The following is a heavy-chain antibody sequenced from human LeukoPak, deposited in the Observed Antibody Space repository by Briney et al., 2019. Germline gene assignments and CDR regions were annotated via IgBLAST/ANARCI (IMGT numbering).Heavy chain of an antibody. Sequence: PSETLSLTCDVSGYSISSGHYWGWIRQSPGEGLGWIASLYNSGSTYFKSSLKSRVTISLDTPKNQFSLTLNSVTAADTAVYYCARHVYGRHQLQAYHFDYWGQGILVTVSS. CDR2: LYNSGST. V-gene: IGHV4-38-2*01. CDR3: ARHVYGRHQLQAYHFDY. J-gene: IGHJ4*02. D-gene: IGHD2-2*01. CDR1: GYSISSGHY.